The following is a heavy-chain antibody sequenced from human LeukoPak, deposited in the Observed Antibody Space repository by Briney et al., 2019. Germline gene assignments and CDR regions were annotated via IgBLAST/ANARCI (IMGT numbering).Heavy chain of an antibody. CDR2: IKSKTDGGTT. CDR3: TTAGAYSSSWDYYYYMDV. J-gene: IGHJ6*03. D-gene: IGHD6-13*01. Sequence: PGGSLRLSCAASGFPFSNAWMSWVRQAPGKGLEWVGRIKSKTDGGTTDYAAPVKGRFTISRDDSKNTLYLQMNSLKTEDTAVYYCTTAGAYSSSWDYYYYMDVWGKGTTVTVSS. CDR1: GFPFSNAW. V-gene: IGHV3-15*01.